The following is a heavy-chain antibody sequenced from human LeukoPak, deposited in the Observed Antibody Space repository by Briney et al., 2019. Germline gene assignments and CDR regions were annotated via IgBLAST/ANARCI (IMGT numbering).Heavy chain of an antibody. D-gene: IGHD4-17*01. CDR2: IYTSGST. V-gene: IGHV4-4*09. CDR1: GGSISSYY. J-gene: IGHJ5*02. CDR3: ASSYGDYGWFDP. Sequence: SETLSLTCTVSGGSISSYYWSWIRQPPGKGLEWIGYIYTSGSTNYNPSLKSRVTISVDTSKNQFSLKLSSVTAADTAVYYCASSYGDYGWFDPWGQGTLVTVSS.